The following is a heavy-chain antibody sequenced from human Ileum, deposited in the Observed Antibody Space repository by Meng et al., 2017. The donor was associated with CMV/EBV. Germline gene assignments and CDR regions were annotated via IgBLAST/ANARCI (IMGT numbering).Heavy chain of an antibody. Sequence: VQLPPWGAVLLKPSETRFPTCAVYGGSLKGHYCNWIRQSPGNGLQWIAEINHVGRTNSNPSLASRVTISQDTSKNQCSLKLNSVTVADSAVYYCARGLFRYPAYFDLWGQGTLVTVSS. D-gene: IGHD3-16*02. V-gene: IGHV4-34*01. CDR2: INHVGRT. J-gene: IGHJ4*02. CDR3: ARGLFRYPAYFDL. CDR1: GGSLKGHY.